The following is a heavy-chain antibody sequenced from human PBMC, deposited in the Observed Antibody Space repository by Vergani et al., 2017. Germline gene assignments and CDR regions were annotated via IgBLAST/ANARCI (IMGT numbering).Heavy chain of an antibody. Sequence: QITLKESGPTLVKPTQTLTLTCTFSGFSLSTSGVGVGWIRQPPGKALEWLALIYWDDDKRYSPSLRSRLTITKDTSKNQVVLTMANMDPVDTATYYCAHTDHYDFWSAADYWGQGTLVTVSS. J-gene: IGHJ4*02. CDR3: AHTDHYDFWSAADY. CDR1: GFSLSTSGVG. D-gene: IGHD3-3*01. V-gene: IGHV2-5*02. CDR2: IYWDDDK.